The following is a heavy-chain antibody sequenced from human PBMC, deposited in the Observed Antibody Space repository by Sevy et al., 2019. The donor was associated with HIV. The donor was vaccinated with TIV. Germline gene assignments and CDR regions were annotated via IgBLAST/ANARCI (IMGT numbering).Heavy chain of an antibody. Sequence: EGSLRLSCAASGFTFSSYGMHWVRQAPGKGLEWVAVIPYDGSNKYYADSVKGRFTISRDNSKNTLYLQMNSLRAEDTAVYYCAKAGYCSSTSCLDWFDPWGQGTLVTVSS. V-gene: IGHV3-30*18. CDR3: AKAGYCSSTSCLDWFDP. CDR2: IPYDGSNK. CDR1: GFTFSSYG. J-gene: IGHJ5*02. D-gene: IGHD2-2*01.